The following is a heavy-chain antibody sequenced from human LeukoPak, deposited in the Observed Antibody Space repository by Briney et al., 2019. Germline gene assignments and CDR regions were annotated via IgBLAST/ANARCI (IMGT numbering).Heavy chain of an antibody. Sequence: PGGSLRLSCAASGFTFDDYAMHWVRHAPGKGLEWVSGISWNSGSIGYLDSVKGRFTISRDNAKNSLYLQMNSLRGEDTAVYYCGRMRSAGPGTLFDYWGQGPLVTVSS. CDR1: GFTFDDYA. CDR2: ISWNSGSI. D-gene: IGHD1-26*01. J-gene: IGHJ4*02. CDR3: GRMRSAGPGTLFDY. V-gene: IGHV3-9*01.